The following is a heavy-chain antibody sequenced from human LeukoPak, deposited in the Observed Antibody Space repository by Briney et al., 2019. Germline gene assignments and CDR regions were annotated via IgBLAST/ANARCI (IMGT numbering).Heavy chain of an antibody. CDR2: ISYDGSNK. CDR1: GFTFSSYG. CDR3: AKERSDYGDYRYFDY. J-gene: IGHJ4*02. D-gene: IGHD4-17*01. Sequence: PGGSLRLSCAASGFTFSSYGMHWVRQAPGKGLEWVAVISYDGSNKYYADSVKGRFTISRDNSKNTLYLQMNSLRAEDTAVYYCAKERSDYGDYRYFDYWGQGTLVTVSS. V-gene: IGHV3-30*18.